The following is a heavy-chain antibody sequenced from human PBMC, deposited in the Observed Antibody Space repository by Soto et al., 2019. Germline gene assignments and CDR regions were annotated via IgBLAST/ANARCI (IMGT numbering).Heavy chain of an antibody. D-gene: IGHD6-6*01. CDR1: GFTFSSYA. Sequence: EVQLLESGGGLVQPGGSLRLSCSASGFTFSSYAMSWVRQSPGKGLEWVSAIGGSGGSTYYAYSAKGRFTISRDNYKNQLYLQMNRLRAEDTAVYYCAQEERYSSSSPNFDYWGQGTLVTVSS. CDR2: IGGSGGST. V-gene: IGHV3-23*01. CDR3: AQEERYSSSSPNFDY. J-gene: IGHJ4*02.